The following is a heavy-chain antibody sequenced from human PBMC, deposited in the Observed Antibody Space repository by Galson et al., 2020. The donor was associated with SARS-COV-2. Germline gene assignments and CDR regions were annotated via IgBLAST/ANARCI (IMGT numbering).Heavy chain of an antibody. Sequence: GESLKISCVASGFTFSDYGMHWVRQAPGKGLEWVAFILYEGYNQIYVDSVKGRFTISRDNSKNTLYLQMNSLRTEDTGVYYCAKDSIRASNHYYGMDVWGQGTTVTVSS. V-gene: IGHV3-30*02. CDR3: AKDSIRASNHYYGMDV. CDR2: ILYEGYNQ. CDR1: GFTFSDYG. J-gene: IGHJ6*02.